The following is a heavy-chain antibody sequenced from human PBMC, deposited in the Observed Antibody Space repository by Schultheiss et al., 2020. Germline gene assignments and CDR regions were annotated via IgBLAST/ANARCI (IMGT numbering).Heavy chain of an antibody. CDR3: ARERWLQLWGFDY. CDR1: GGSFSGYY. D-gene: IGHD5-24*01. CDR2: INHSGST. V-gene: IGHV4-34*01. Sequence: SETLSLTCAVYGGSFSGYYWSWIRQPPGKGLEWIGEINHSGSTNYNPSLKSRVTISVDTSKNQFSLKLSSVTAADTAVYYCARERWLQLWGFDYWGQGTLVTVSS. J-gene: IGHJ4*02.